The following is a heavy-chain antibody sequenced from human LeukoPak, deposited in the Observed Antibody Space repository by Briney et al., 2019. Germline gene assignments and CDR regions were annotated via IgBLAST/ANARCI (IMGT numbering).Heavy chain of an antibody. D-gene: IGHD3-16*01. CDR1: EYTFTGYY. CDR2: INPNSGGT. J-gene: IGHJ4*02. V-gene: IGHV1-2*02. Sequence: ASVKVSCKASEYTFTGYYMHWVRQAPGQGLEWMGWINPNSGGTNYAQKFQGRVTMTRDTSISTAYMELSRLRSDDTAVYYCARAEDIRDYFDYWGQGTLVTVSS. CDR3: ARAEDIRDYFDY.